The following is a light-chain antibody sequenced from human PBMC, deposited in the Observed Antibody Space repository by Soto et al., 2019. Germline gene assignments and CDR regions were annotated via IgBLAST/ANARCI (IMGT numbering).Light chain of an antibody. CDR2: EVS. Sequence: QAVLTQPPSASGSPGQSVTISCTGTISDIGTYYYVSWYQQHPGKAPKLIIYEVSERPSGVPDRFSGSKSGNTASLTVSGLQAEDEAHYYCCSFAVGSTLVFGGGTKLTVL. V-gene: IGLV2-8*01. J-gene: IGLJ2*01. CDR3: CSFAVGSTLV. CDR1: ISDIGTYYY.